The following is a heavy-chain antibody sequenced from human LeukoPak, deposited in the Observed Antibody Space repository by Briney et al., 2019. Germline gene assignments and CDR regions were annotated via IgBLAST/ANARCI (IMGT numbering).Heavy chain of an antibody. CDR1: GGSISSSSYY. D-gene: IGHD3-22*01. CDR3: ARENPSGYYNRPIDY. V-gene: IGHV4-39*07. Sequence: PSETLSLTCTVSGGSISSSSYYWGWIRQPPGKGLEWIGSIYYSGSTYYNPSLESRVTMSVDTSKNQFSLKLSSVTAADTAIYYCARENPSGYYNRPIDYWGQGTLVTVSS. J-gene: IGHJ4*02. CDR2: IYYSGST.